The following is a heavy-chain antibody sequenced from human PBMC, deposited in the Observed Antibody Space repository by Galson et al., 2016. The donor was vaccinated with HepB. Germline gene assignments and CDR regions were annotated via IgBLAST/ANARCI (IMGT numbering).Heavy chain of an antibody. D-gene: IGHD3-22*01. CDR2: IKSKAYGATT. CDR3: TRAEYYYDRSGYYQRGYGLDV. Sequence: SLRLSCAASGFTFGDYVMYWFRQAPGKGLEWVGFIKSKAYGATTEYAASVKGRFTISRDDSKNIAYLQMNSMKTEDTAVYYCTRAEYYYDRSGYYQRGYGLDVWGQGTTVTVSS. J-gene: IGHJ6*02. V-gene: IGHV3-49*03. CDR1: GFTFGDYV.